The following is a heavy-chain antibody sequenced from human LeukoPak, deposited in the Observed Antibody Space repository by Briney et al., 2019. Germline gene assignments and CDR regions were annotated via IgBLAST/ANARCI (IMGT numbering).Heavy chain of an antibody. D-gene: IGHD6-19*01. V-gene: IGHV1-8*01. J-gene: IGHJ4*02. CDR2: MNPNSGNT. CDR1: GYTFTSYD. Sequence: ASVKVSCKASGYTFTSYDINWVRQATGQGLEWMGWMNPNSGNTGCAQRFQGRVTMTRNTSISTAYMELSSLRSEDTAVYYCARAIRLSAVAGGYWGQGTLVTVSS. CDR3: ARAIRLSAVAGGY.